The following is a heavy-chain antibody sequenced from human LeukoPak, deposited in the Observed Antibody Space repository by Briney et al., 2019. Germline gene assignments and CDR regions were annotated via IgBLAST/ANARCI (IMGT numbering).Heavy chain of an antibody. D-gene: IGHD1-26*01. CDR1: GYTFTGCY. Sequence: ASVKVSCKASGYTFTGCYMHWVRQAPGQGLEWMGWINPNSGGTNYAQKFQGRVTMTRDTSISTAYMELSRLRSDDTAVYYCARVKFDQFFGGSYWFDPWGQGTLVTVSS. V-gene: IGHV1-2*02. CDR2: INPNSGGT. J-gene: IGHJ5*02. CDR3: ARVKFDQFFGGSYWFDP.